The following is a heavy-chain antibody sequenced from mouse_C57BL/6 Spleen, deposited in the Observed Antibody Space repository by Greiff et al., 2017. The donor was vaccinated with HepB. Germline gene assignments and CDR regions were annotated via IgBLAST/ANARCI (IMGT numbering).Heavy chain of an antibody. J-gene: IGHJ3*01. Sequence: EVQLVESGGGLVKPGGSLKLSCAASGFTFSSYAMSWVRQTPEKRLEWVATISDGGSYTYYPDNVKGRFTISRDNAKNNLYLQMSHLKSEDTAMYYCARYYGSSYEGFAYWGQGTLVTVSA. CDR3: ARYYGSSYEGFAY. CDR2: ISDGGSYT. CDR1: GFTFSSYA. D-gene: IGHD1-1*01. V-gene: IGHV5-4*01.